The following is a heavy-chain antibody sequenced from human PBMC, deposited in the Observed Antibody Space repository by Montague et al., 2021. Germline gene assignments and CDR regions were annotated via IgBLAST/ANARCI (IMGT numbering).Heavy chain of an antibody. V-gene: IGHV5-51*01. CDR1: GFSISDYW. Sequence: QSGAEVKKPGESLKISCQGSGFSISDYWIAWVRQMPGRGLEWLGIIYPRDSDTRYNPSFQGQVSISADKVINTAYVQWSSLTASDTAIYYCARRGSLVAPGTWFAPWGQGPLVPVSS. D-gene: IGHD3-10*01. CDR2: IYPRDSDT. CDR3: ARRGSLVAPGTWFAP. J-gene: IGHJ5*02.